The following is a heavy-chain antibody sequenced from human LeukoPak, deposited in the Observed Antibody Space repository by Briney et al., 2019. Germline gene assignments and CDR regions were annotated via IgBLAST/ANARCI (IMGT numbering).Heavy chain of an antibody. J-gene: IGHJ4*02. Sequence: LKPSETLSLTCAVYGGSFSGYYWSWIRQPPGKGLEWIGEINHSGSTNYNPSLKSRVTISVDTSKNQFSLKLSSVTAADTAVYYCARRKDIVVVPAVRGAFDYWGQGTLVTVSS. CDR2: INHSGST. CDR1: GGSFSGYY. D-gene: IGHD2-2*01. V-gene: IGHV4-34*01. CDR3: ARRKDIVVVPAVRGAFDY.